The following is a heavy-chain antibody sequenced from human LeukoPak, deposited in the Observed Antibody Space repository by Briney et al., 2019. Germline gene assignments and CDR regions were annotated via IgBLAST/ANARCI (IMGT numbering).Heavy chain of an antibody. Sequence: ESSQTLSLTCTVSGGSISSGGYYWSWIRQPPGKGLEWIGEINHSGSTNYNPSLKSRVTISVDTSKNQFSLKLSSVTAADTAVYYCARGPYTHYYSDYWGQGTLVTVSS. CDR3: ARGPYTHYYSDY. CDR2: INHSGST. J-gene: IGHJ4*02. V-gene: IGHV4-30-2*01. D-gene: IGHD2-2*02. CDR1: GGSISSGGYY.